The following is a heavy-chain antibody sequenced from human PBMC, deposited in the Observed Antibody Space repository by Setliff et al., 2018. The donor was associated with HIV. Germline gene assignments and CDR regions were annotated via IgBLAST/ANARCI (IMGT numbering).Heavy chain of an antibody. D-gene: IGHD2-2*01. Sequence: GESLRLSCAASGFTFRNAWMNWVRQAPGKGLEWVGRIKSKADGGTTDYAAPVKGRFTFSRDDSKNTLYLQMNSLKTEDTAVYYCTTVHYCSTTRCYIFDYWGLGTLVTVSS. CDR3: TTVHYCSTTRCYIFDY. V-gene: IGHV3-15*01. CDR1: GFTFRNAW. CDR2: IKSKADGGTT. J-gene: IGHJ4*02.